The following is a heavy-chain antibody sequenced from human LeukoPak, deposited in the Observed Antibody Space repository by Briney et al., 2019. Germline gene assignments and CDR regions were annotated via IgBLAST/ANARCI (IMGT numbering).Heavy chain of an antibody. CDR1: GFTFSSYA. V-gene: IGHV3-30*02. Sequence: GGSLRLSCAASGFTFSSYAMHWVRQAPGKGLEWVTVIWHDGSHKDYADSVKGRFTISRDNSKNTLYLQMNSLRAEDTAVYYCAKSRVGDHAFDIWGQGTMVTVSS. CDR3: AKSRVGDHAFDI. J-gene: IGHJ3*02. CDR2: IWHDGSHK.